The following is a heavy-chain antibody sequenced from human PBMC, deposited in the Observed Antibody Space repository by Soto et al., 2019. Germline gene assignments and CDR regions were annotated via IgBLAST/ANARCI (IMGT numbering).Heavy chain of an antibody. J-gene: IGHJ6*03. CDR3: ARGGPDYYGSGSYEHLYYYYMDV. V-gene: IGHV4-59*01. Sequence: QVQLQESGPGLVKLSETLSLTCTVSGGSISSYYWNWIRQPPGKGLEWIGYIYYSGSTNYNPSLKSRVTISVDTSKNQFSLKLSAVTAADTAVYYCARGGPDYYGSGSYEHLYYYYMDVWGKGTTVTVCS. CDR1: GGSISSYY. CDR2: IYYSGST. D-gene: IGHD3-10*01.